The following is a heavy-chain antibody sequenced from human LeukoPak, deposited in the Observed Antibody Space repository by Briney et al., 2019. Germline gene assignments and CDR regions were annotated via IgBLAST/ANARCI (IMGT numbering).Heavy chain of an antibody. D-gene: IGHD4-17*01. J-gene: IGHJ3*01. CDR3: GRDPNGDYVGAFEF. CDR2: IGGSGTYA. Sequence: GGSLRVSCVASGFTFATYAMTWVRLTPGKGLEWVGSIGGSGTYANYGDSVRGRFTISRDNSKDTLYLQMSSLRAEDTAIYYCGRDPNGDYVGAFEFWGHGTLVSVSS. CDR1: GFTFATYA. V-gene: IGHV3-23*01.